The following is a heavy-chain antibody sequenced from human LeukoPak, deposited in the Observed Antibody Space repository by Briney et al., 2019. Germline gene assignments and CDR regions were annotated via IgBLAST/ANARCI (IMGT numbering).Heavy chain of an antibody. V-gene: IGHV4-59*01. D-gene: IGHD3-10*01. CDR2: IHYSGST. CDR1: GGSISSYY. J-gene: IGHJ4*02. Sequence: SETLSLTCTVSGGSISSYYWSWIRPPAGKGLEWNGYIHYSGSTKYNPSLKSRVTISEDTSKNQFSLKLSSVTAADTAVYYCATTYYYGSGTYSLVYWGQGTLVTVSS. CDR3: ATTYYYGSGTYSLVY.